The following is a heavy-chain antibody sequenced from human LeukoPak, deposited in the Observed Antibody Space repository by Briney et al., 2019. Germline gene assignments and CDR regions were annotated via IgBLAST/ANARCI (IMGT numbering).Heavy chain of an antibody. J-gene: IGHJ6*02. V-gene: IGHV4-31*03. CDR3: ARQVAVAGPGYGMDV. D-gene: IGHD6-19*01. CDR1: GGSISSGGYY. Sequence: PSQTLSLTCTVSGGSISSGGYYWSWIRQHPGKGLEWIGYIYYSGSTYYNPSLKSRVTISVDTSKNQFSLKLSSVTAADTAVYYCARQVAVAGPGYGMDVWGQGTTVTVSS. CDR2: IYYSGST.